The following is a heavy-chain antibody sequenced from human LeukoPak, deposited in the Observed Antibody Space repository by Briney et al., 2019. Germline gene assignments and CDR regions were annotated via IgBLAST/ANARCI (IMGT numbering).Heavy chain of an antibody. CDR2: INHSGST. CDR1: GGSFSGYY. Sequence: SETLSLTCAVYGGSFSGYYWNWIRQPPGKGLEWIGEINHSGSTNYNPSLKSRVTISVDTSKNQFSLKLSSVTAADTAVYYCARHRPQRVSYYDSRPQPQWFDYWGQGTLVTVSS. V-gene: IGHV4-34*01. J-gene: IGHJ4*02. CDR3: ARHRPQRVSYYDSRPQPQWFDY. D-gene: IGHD3-22*01.